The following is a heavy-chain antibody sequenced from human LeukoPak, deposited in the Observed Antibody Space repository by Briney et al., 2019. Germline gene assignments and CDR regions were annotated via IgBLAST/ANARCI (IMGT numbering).Heavy chain of an antibody. D-gene: IGHD1-26*01. J-gene: IGHJ4*02. CDR3: AKVGAISEYYFVY. CDR1: GFTFDDYA. V-gene: IGHV3-43D*03. CDR2: ISWDGGST. Sequence: TGGSLRLSCAASGFTFDDYAMHWVRQAPGKGLEWVSLISWDGGSTYYADSVKGRFTISRDNSKNSLYLQMNSLRAEDTALYYCAKVGAISEYYFVYWGQGTLVTVSS.